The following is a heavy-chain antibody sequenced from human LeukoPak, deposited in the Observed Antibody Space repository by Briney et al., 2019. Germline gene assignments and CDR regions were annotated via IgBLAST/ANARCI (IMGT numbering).Heavy chain of an antibody. CDR2: IYYSGST. CDR3: AREGKWLVPSPIDY. D-gene: IGHD6-19*01. J-gene: IGHJ4*02. Sequence: SETLSLTCTVSGGSISSSSYYWGWIRQPPGKGLEWIGNIYYSGSTNYNPSLKSRVTISVDTSKNHFSLKLSSVTAADAAVYYCAREGKWLVPSPIDYWGQGTLVTASS. V-gene: IGHV4-39*07. CDR1: GGSISSSSYY.